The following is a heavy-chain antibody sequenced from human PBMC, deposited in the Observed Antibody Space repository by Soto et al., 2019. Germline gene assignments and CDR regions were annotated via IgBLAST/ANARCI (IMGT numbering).Heavy chain of an antibody. V-gene: IGHV3-23*01. CDR2: ISGSGDST. CDR1: GFTFSGYA. D-gene: IGHD5-12*01. J-gene: IGHJ5*02. CDR3: AKDRYTNYDFANYFDP. Sequence: GGSLRLSCAASGFTFSGYAMSWVRQAPGKGLEWVSVISGSGDSTYYADFVKGRFTISRDNSKNTLYLQMNSLRADDTAIFYCAKDRYTNYDFANYFDPWGQGTLVTVSS.